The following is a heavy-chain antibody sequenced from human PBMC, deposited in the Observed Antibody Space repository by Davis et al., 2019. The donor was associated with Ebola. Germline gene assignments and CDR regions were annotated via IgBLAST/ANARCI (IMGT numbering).Heavy chain of an antibody. CDR3: ARDKSDSPPGGMDV. J-gene: IGHJ6*04. D-gene: IGHD2-21*01. V-gene: IGHV1-8*01. CDR2: MNPNSGNT. CDR1: GYTFTSYD. Sequence: ASVKVSCKASGYTFTSYDVNWVRQATGQGLEWMGWMNPNSGNTGYAQKFQGRVTMTRDTSTSTVYMELSSLRSEDTAVYYCARDKSDSPPGGMDVWGKGTTVTVSS.